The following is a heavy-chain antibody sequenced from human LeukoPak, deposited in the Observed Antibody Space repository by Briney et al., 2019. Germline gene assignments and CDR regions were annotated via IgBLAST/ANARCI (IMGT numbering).Heavy chain of an antibody. V-gene: IGHV3-7*01. CDR1: EFTFGSFW. Sequence: PGGSLRLSCAASEFTFGSFWMSWVRQAPGKGLEWVANIKEDGSDKYYVDSVKGRFTISRDNAKNSLYLQMNSLRAEDTAVYYCARDYRARLDYWGQGTLVTVSP. CDR2: IKEDGSDK. CDR3: ARDYRARLDY. J-gene: IGHJ4*02.